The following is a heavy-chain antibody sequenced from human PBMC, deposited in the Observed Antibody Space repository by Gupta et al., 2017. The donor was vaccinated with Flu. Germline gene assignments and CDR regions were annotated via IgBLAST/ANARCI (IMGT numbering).Heavy chain of an antibody. D-gene: IGHD5-24*01. V-gene: IGHV4-61*02. Sequence: QVQLQESGPGLVKPSQTLSLTCTVSGGSISSGSYYWSWIRQPAGKGLEWIGRIYTSGSTNYNPSLKSRVTISVDTSKNQFSRKLSSVTAADTAVYYCARDLEMATTQTKLNAFDIWGQGTMVTVSS. CDR2: IYTSGST. J-gene: IGHJ3*02. CDR3: ARDLEMATTQTKLNAFDI. CDR1: GGSISSGSYY.